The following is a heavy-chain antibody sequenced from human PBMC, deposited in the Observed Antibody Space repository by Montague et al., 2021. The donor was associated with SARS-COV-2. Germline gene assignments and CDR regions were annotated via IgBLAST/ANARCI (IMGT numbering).Heavy chain of an antibody. D-gene: IGHD5-24*01. Sequence: SETLSLTCAVYGGSFSGYYWSWIRQPPGKGLEWIGEINHSGSTNYNPSLKIRVTISVDTSKNQFSLKLNSVTAADTAVYYCARRGYSYYYYGMDVWGQGTTVTVSS. J-gene: IGHJ6*02. CDR2: INHSGST. CDR3: ARRGYSYYYYGMDV. CDR1: GGSFSGYY. V-gene: IGHV4-34*01.